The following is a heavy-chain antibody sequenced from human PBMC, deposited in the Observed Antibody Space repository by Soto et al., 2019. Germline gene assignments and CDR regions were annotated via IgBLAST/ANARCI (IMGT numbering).Heavy chain of an antibody. Sequence: GGSPRLSCAASGFTFSSYSMNWARQAPGKGLEWVSSISSGSSYIYYADSVKGRFTISRDNSKNTLYLQMNSLRAEDTAVYYCARPRGLTGYYFDYWGQGTLVTVSS. D-gene: IGHD3-9*01. J-gene: IGHJ4*02. CDR2: ISSGSSYI. CDR3: ARPRGLTGYYFDY. V-gene: IGHV3-21*01. CDR1: GFTFSSYS.